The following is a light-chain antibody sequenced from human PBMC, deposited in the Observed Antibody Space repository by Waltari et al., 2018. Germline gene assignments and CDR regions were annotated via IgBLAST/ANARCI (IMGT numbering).Light chain of an antibody. J-gene: IGKJ3*01. Sequence: DIQMTQSPSTLSASIGDSVTITCRASESINSWLAWFQQRPGEAPKLLISKASTLESGVPSRFSASGSGTEFTLTISSLQPDDFAVYYCQQYGSSPLTFGPGTKVDIK. CDR3: QQYGSSPLT. CDR2: KAS. CDR1: ESINSW. V-gene: IGKV1-5*03.